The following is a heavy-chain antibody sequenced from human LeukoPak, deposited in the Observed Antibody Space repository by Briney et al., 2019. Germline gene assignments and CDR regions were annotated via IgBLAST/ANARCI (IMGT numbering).Heavy chain of an antibody. D-gene: IGHD4-17*01. V-gene: IGHV3-21*01. CDR1: GFTFSSYS. CDR3: ARGRGTVTNDY. Sequence: GGSLRLFCAASGFTFSSYSMNWVRQAPGKGLEWVSSISSSSSYIYYADSVKGRFTISRDNAKNSLYLQMNSLRAEDTAVYYCARGRGTVTNDYWGQGTLVTVSS. J-gene: IGHJ4*02. CDR2: ISSSSSYI.